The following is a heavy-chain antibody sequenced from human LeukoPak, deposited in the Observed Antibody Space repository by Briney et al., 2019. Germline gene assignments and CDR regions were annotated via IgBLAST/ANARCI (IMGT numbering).Heavy chain of an antibody. D-gene: IGHD3-22*01. Sequence: ASVKVSCKASVYTFTGSYMHSVRQAPGQGLEWMGWINPNSGGTNYAQKFQGRVTMTRDTSISTAYMKLSRLKSDDTAFYYCAKYYYDSYEGYYFDYWGQGTLVTVSS. CDR3: AKYYYDSYEGYYFDY. J-gene: IGHJ4*02. CDR2: INPNSGGT. V-gene: IGHV1-2*02. CDR1: VYTFTGSY.